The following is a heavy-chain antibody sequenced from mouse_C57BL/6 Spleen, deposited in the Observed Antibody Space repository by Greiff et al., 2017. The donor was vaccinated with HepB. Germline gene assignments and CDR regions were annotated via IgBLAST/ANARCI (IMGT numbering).Heavy chain of an antibody. Sequence: VQLQQPGAELVKPGASVKMSCKASGYTFTSYWITWVKQRPGQGLEWIGDIYPGSGSTNYNEKFKSKATLTVDTSSSTAYMPLSSLTSEDSAVYYCARGEVYYYGSRDYWGQGTTLTVSS. CDR3: ARGEVYYYGSRDY. D-gene: IGHD1-1*01. J-gene: IGHJ2*01. CDR2: IYPGSGST. CDR1: GYTFTSYW. V-gene: IGHV1-55*01.